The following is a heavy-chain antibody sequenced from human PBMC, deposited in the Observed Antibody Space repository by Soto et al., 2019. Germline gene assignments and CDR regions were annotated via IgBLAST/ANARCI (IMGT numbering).Heavy chain of an antibody. V-gene: IGHV1-69*01. D-gene: IGHD3-10*01. CDR1: GDNFKQNV. Sequence: QVQLMQSGTEIKKPGSSVKVSCKTSGDNFKQNVFTWVRQAPGQGLEWMGGTIPALGKPHYIEKFQGRVTITVDDATRTVYMEARDLTSEYTAIYYCARGPVRPSAMDVWGQGTTVTVSS. CDR3: ARGPVRPSAMDV. J-gene: IGHJ6*02. CDR2: TIPALGKP.